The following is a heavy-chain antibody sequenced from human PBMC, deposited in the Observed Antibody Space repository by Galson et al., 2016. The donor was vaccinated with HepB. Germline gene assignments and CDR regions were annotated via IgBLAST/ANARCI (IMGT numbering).Heavy chain of an antibody. V-gene: IGHV3-73*01. CDR1: GFSFSASA. Sequence: SLRLSCAASGFSFSASALHWVRQAPGKGLEWVGRIRSRRNNYATSFSAAVKGRFNISRDDSKNMAYLQMNSLKPEDTAVYYCTRLAGGDAGGIWGPGTMVTVSS. J-gene: IGHJ3*01. CDR2: IRSRRNNYAT. CDR3: TRLAGGDAGGI. D-gene: IGHD6-19*01.